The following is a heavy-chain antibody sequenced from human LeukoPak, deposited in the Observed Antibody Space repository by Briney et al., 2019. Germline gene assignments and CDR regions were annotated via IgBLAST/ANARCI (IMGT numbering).Heavy chain of an antibody. Sequence: PGGSLRLSCAASGFTFSSYWMSWVRQAPGKGLEWVANIKQDGSEKYYVDSVKGRFTISRDNAKNSLYLQMNSLRAEDTALYYCAKDIRPRTYYYGSGWPEYFQHWGQGTLVTVSS. CDR3: AKDIRPRTYYYGSGWPEYFQH. CDR2: IKQDGSEK. D-gene: IGHD3-10*01. CDR1: GFTFSSYW. V-gene: IGHV3-7*03. J-gene: IGHJ1*01.